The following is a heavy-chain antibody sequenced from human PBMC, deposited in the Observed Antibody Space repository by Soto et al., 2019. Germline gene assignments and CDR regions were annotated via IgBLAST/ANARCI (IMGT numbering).Heavy chain of an antibody. J-gene: IGHJ6*02. CDR1: GFTFSSYG. D-gene: IGHD5-18*01. CDR2: ISYDGSNK. CDR3: AKGYSYGQSYYYYGMDV. V-gene: IGHV3-30*18. Sequence: QVQLVESGGGVVQPGRSLRLSCAASGFTFSSYGMHWVRQAPGKGLEWVAVISYDGSNKYYADSVKAPFTISRDNSKNTSYLQMSSLRAEDTAAYYCAKGYSYGQSYYYYGMDVWGQGTTVTVSS.